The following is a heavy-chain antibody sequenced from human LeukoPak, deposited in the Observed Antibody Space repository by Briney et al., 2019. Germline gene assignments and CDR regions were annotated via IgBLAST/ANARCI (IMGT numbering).Heavy chain of an antibody. CDR3: VRGDDGWRLPLDY. CDR1: GYTFTGYY. J-gene: IGHJ4*02. CDR2: IYPNRGGT. V-gene: IGHV1-2*02. Sequence: WASVKVSCKACGYTFTGYYMHWVRQAPGQGLEWVGWIYPNRGGTNYAQKFQGTVTMTRDTSISTAYMELSRLRADGTAVYYCVRGDDGWRLPLDYWGQGTLVTVS. D-gene: IGHD6-25*01.